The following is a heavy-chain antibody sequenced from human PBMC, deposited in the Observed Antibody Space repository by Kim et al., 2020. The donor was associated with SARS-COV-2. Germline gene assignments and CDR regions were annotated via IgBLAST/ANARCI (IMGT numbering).Heavy chain of an antibody. Sequence: KGRFTISRDHSKNTLYLQMNSLRAEDTAVYYCARAGYYDSSGYYYYGMDVWGQGTTVTVSS. D-gene: IGHD3-22*01. V-gene: IGHV3-53*01. CDR3: ARAGYYDSSGYYYYGMDV. J-gene: IGHJ6*02.